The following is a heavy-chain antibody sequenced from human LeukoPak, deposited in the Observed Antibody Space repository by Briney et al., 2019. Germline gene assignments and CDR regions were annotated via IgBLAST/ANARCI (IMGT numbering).Heavy chain of an antibody. CDR1: GGTFSRYA. J-gene: IGHJ4*02. CDR3: ARDAAIYDNSAYYYLW. D-gene: IGHD3-22*01. CDR2: ITPIFGTA. V-gene: IGHV1-69*01. Sequence: SVRVSCKASGGTFSRYAISWVRQAPGQGLEWMGGITPIFGTANYAQKFQGRVTITADESSSTAYMELRRLRSEDTAVYYCARDAAIYDNSAYYYLWWGQGTLVTVSS.